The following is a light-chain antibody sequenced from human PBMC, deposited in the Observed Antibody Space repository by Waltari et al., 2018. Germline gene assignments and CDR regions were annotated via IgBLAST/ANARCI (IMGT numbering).Light chain of an antibody. CDR1: TSNIGAGYG. CDR2: NDN. Sequence: QSVLTQPPSVSGAPGQRVTISCTGRTSNIGAGYGVHWYQQLPGTAPKLLIYNDNNRPSGVPDRFSGSKSGTSASLAITGLQAEDEADYFCQSYDNSLGVSVVFGGGTKLTVL. CDR3: QSYDNSLGVSVV. V-gene: IGLV1-40*01. J-gene: IGLJ2*01.